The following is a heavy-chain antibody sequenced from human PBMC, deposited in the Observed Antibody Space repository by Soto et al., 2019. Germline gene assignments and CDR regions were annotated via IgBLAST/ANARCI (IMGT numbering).Heavy chain of an antibody. CDR2: IWYDGSNK. J-gene: IGHJ6*02. CDR3: ARDYDSRAYYGVRYYYYGMDV. CDR1: GFTFSSYG. V-gene: IGHV3-33*01. Sequence: WGSLRLSCAASGFTFSSYGMHWVRQAPGKGLEWVAVIWYDGSNKYYADSVKGRFTISRDNSKNTLYLQMNSLRAEDTAVYYCARDYDSRAYYGVRYYYYGMDVWGQGTTVTVSS. D-gene: IGHD3-22*01.